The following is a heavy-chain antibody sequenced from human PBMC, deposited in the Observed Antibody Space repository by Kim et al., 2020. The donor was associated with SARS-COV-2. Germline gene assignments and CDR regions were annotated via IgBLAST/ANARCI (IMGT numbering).Heavy chain of an antibody. V-gene: IGHV1-2*02. CDR1: GYTFTGYY. J-gene: IGHJ4*02. D-gene: IGHD3-3*01. CDR3: ATPRSTYYDFWSGYDY. CDR2: INPNSGGT. Sequence: ASVKVSCKASGYTFTGYYMHWVRQAPGQGLEWMGWINPNSGGTNYAQKFQGRVTMTRDTSISTAYMELSRLRSDDTAVYYCATPRSTYYDFWSGYDYWGQGTLVTVSS.